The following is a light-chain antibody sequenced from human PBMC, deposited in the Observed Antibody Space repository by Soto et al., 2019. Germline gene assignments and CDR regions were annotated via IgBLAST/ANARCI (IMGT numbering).Light chain of an antibody. Sequence: DIQMTQFPSTLSASVGDRVTITCRASQTTNTWLAWYQQKPGTAPKLLIYDASSLEGGVPSRLSASGSGTESTLTISSLQPDDLATYYCQQYISYPYTFGQGTKVDNK. V-gene: IGKV1-5*01. J-gene: IGKJ2*01. CDR1: QTTNTW. CDR3: QQYISYPYT. CDR2: DAS.